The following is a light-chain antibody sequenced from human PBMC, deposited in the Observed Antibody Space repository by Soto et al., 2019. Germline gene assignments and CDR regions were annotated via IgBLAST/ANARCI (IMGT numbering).Light chain of an antibody. CDR2: GAS. CDR3: QQYNNWPPAWT. CDR1: QSVSSN. Sequence: EIVMTQSAATLSVYPGERATLSCRASQSVSSNLAWYQQKPGQAPRLLIYGASTRATGIPARFSGSGSGTEFTLTISSLQSEDFAVYYCQQYNNWPPAWTFGQGTKV. J-gene: IGKJ1*01. V-gene: IGKV3-15*01.